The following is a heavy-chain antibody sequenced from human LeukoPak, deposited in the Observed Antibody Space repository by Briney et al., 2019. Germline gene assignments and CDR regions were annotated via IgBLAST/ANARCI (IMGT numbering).Heavy chain of an antibody. V-gene: IGHV1-18*01. CDR1: GYTFTSYG. Sequence: ASVKVSCKASGYTFTSYGISWVRQAPGQGLEWMGWISAYNGNTNYAQKLQGRVTMTTDTSTSTAYMELRSLRSDDTAVYYCARDPPVITGTPRPYYYYYRTSGAKGPRSPSP. J-gene: IGHJ6*03. CDR3: ARDPPVITGTPRPYYYYYRTS. D-gene: IGHD1-7*01. CDR2: ISAYNGNT.